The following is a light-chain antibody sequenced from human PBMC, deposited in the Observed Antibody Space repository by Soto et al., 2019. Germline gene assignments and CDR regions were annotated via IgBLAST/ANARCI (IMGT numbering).Light chain of an antibody. V-gene: IGKV1-39*01. CDR1: QDISSY. CDR2: AAS. J-gene: IGKJ2*01. CDR3: QQSYTAPYT. Sequence: DIQMTQSPSSLSASVGDRVTITCRASQDISSYLNWYQHKPGKAPNLLIYAASILQSGVPSRFSGSGSGTDFTLTISSPQPEDSATFYCQQSYTAPYTFGQGTRLEIK.